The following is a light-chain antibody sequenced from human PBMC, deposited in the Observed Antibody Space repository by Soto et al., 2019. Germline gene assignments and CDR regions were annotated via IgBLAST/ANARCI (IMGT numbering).Light chain of an antibody. CDR3: QQYNTWPPLT. CDR2: GAY. CDR1: QNINYN. J-gene: IGKJ4*01. Sequence: EIVMTQSPATLSVSPGERATLSCRASQNINYNLAWYQQRPGQPLTLLIYGAYTRATGIPDRFSGGGSGTEFTLTISSLQSEDFAVYYCQQYNTWPPLTFGGGTTLKIK. V-gene: IGKV3-15*01.